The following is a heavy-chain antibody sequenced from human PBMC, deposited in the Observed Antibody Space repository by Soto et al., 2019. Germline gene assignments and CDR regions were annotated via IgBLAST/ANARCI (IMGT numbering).Heavy chain of an antibody. J-gene: IGHJ6*02. D-gene: IGHD2-2*01. CDR1: GFTFSSYV. CDR2: ISYDGNNK. V-gene: IGHV3-30*18. Sequence: GGSLRLSCVASGFTFSSYVMHWVREAPGKGLEWVAVISYDGNNKYHVDSVKGRFTISRDNSKNTLFLQMNSLRAEDTAVYYCAKAQGYCSSTSCREAYYYYGMDVWGPGTPVTV. CDR3: AKAQGYCSSTSCREAYYYYGMDV.